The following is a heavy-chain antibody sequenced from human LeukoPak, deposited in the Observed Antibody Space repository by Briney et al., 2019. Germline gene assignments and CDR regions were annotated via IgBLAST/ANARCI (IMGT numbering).Heavy chain of an antibody. V-gene: IGHV1-2*02. CDR1: GYTFTGYY. Sequence: ASVKVSCKASGYTFTGYYMHWVRQAPGQGLEWMGWINPNSGGTNYAQKFQGRVTMTRDTSISTAYMELSRLRSDDTAAYYCATHDYGDYGPNDYWGQGTLVTVSS. J-gene: IGHJ4*02. CDR3: ATHDYGDYGPNDY. D-gene: IGHD4-17*01. CDR2: INPNSGGT.